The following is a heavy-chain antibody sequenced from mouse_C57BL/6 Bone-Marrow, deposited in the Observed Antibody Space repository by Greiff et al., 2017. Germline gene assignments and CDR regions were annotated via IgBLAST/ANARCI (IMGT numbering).Heavy chain of an antibody. CDR3: AKEGAIYWGYFDV. V-gene: IGHV2-5*01. D-gene: IGHD2-1*01. CDR1: GFSLTSYG. J-gene: IGHJ1*03. Sequence: VQLKQSGPGLVQPSQSLSITCTVSGFSLTSYGVHWVRQSPGKGLEWLGVIWRGGSTDYNAAFMSRLSITKDNSKSQVSFKMNSLQADDTAIYYCAKEGAIYWGYFDVWGTGTTVTVSS. CDR2: IWRGGST.